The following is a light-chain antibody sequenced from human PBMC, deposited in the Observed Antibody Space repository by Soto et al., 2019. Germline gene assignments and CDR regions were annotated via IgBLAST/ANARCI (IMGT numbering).Light chain of an antibody. CDR2: LTS. J-gene: IGKJ1*01. Sequence: DIQMTQSPSSLSVSVGDRVTITCRASQSISTYLNWFQQKPGRAPKLLIYLTSTLQSGVPSRFSGSGSGTDFTLTISSLQPEDFATYYCQQSSTTPWTFGQGTKVDVK. CDR1: QSISTY. V-gene: IGKV1-39*01. CDR3: QQSSTTPWT.